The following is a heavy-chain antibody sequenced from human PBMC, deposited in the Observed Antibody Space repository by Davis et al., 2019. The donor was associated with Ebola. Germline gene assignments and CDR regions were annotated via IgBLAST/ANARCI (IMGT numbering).Heavy chain of an antibody. CDR2: ISSSSSTI. J-gene: IGHJ6*04. V-gene: IGHV3-48*02. D-gene: IGHD4-17*01. Sequence: PGGSLRLSCAASGFTFSSYSMNWVRQAPGKGLEWVSYISSSSSTIYYADSVKGRFTISRDNAKNSLYLQMNSLRDEDTAVYYCARDMVLRVTTDYYYGMDVWGKGTTVTVSS. CDR1: GFTFSSYS. CDR3: ARDMVLRVTTDYYYGMDV.